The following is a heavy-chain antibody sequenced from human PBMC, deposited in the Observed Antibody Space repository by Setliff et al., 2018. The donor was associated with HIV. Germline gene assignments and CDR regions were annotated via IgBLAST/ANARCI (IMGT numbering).Heavy chain of an antibody. CDR3: VTGEGLRF. D-gene: IGHD2-15*01. Sequence: ASVKVSCKASGYTFPNYGITWVRQAPGQGLEWMGWINPNNGGTNYAQKFQGRVTMTTATSSDTAYLYLSSLRSEDTAVYYCVTGEGLRFWGQGTLVTVSS. CDR2: INPNNGGT. J-gene: IGHJ4*02. V-gene: IGHV1-18*01. CDR1: GYTFPNYG.